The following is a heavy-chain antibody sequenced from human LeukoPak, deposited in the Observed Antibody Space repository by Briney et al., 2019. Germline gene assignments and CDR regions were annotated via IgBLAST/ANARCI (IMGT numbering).Heavy chain of an antibody. Sequence: PSETLSLTCTVSGVSISRYYWAWLRQPPGMGLESIGKIHNGGNAYYTPSLKSRVTLSMDASRNQVSLRLSSVTAADTAVYYCASGYSTTLDFWGQGTLVTVSS. V-gene: IGHV4-59*04. CDR1: GVSISRYY. CDR2: IHNGGNA. D-gene: IGHD6-13*01. CDR3: ASGYSTTLDF. J-gene: IGHJ4*02.